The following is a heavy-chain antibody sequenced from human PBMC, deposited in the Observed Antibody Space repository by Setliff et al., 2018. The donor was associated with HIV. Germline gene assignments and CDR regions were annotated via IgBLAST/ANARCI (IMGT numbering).Heavy chain of an antibody. CDR3: ARDSGSGWYGGDY. CDR1: GGTFSSYA. V-gene: IGHV1-69*13. Sequence: VASVKVSCKASGGTFSSYAINWVRQAPGQGPEWMGGIIPIFATANYAQKFQGRVTITADESTSTAYMELSSLRSEDTAVYYCARDSGSGWYGGDYWGQGTLVTVSS. J-gene: IGHJ4*02. CDR2: IIPIFATA. D-gene: IGHD6-19*01.